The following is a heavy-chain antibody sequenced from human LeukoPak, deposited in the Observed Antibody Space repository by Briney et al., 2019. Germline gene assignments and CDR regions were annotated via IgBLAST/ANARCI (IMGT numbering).Heavy chain of an antibody. V-gene: IGHV3-15*01. D-gene: IGHD6-13*01. J-gene: IGHJ4*02. CDR3: TTGYDSTWYG. CDR2: IKSKIDGRTT. CDR1: GSTFSIVW. Sequence: GGSLRLSCAASGSTFSIVWMNWVRQTPGKGLEWVGHIKSKIDGRTTDYAEPVKSRFTISRDDSKNTVYLQMNSLKTADTAVYYCTTGYDSTWYGWGQGTLVTVAS.